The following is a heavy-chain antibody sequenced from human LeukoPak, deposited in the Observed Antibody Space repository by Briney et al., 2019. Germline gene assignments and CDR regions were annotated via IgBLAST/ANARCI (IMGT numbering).Heavy chain of an antibody. J-gene: IGHJ4*02. V-gene: IGHV1-2*02. CDR2: INPNSGGT. D-gene: IGHD5-24*01. CDR1: GYTFTFYY. Sequence: ASVTVSFTASGYTFTFYYMHWVRQAPGQGREWMGWINPNSGGTNYAQKFQGRVTMTSDTSISAVYMELSRLRSDDTAVYYCARDGTGVYNLVQYWGQGTLVTVSS. CDR3: ARDGTGVYNLVQY.